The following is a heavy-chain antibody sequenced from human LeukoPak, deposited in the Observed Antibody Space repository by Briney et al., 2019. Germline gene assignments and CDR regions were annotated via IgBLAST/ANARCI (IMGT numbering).Heavy chain of an antibody. CDR1: GFTFSSYW. CDR2: ISQDGSEK. V-gene: IGHV3-7*01. J-gene: IGHJ4*02. D-gene: IGHD1-7*01. CDR3: ARDSSGTTFDY. Sequence: GGSLRLSCAASGFTFSSYWMSWVRQAPGKGLEWVGQISQDGSEKYFVDSVRGRFTFSRDNAKNSLYLQMNSLRAEDTAVYYCARDSSGTTFDYWGQGALVTVSS.